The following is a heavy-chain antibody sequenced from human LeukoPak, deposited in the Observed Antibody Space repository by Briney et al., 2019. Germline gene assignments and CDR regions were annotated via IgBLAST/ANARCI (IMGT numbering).Heavy chain of an antibody. V-gene: IGHV3-7*01. CDR3: VRGYSGSDY. Sequence: GGSLRLSCAVSGFTFSRFWMSWVRQAPGKGLEWVANIKQDGSEKYYVDSVWGRFTISRDNAKNSLYLQMNSLRVEDTAVYYCVRGYSGSDYWGQGTLVTVFS. CDR2: IKQDGSEK. D-gene: IGHD6-19*01. J-gene: IGHJ4*02. CDR1: GFTFSRFW.